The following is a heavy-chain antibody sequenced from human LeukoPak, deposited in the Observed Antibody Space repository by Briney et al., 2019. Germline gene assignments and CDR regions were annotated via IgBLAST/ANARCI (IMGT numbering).Heavy chain of an antibody. V-gene: IGHV1-2*02. J-gene: IGHJ6*04. D-gene: IGHD3-22*01. CDR1: GCTFTGYY. CDR3: ARESQEGYYYDNSGMDV. Sequence: ASVTVSFKASGCTFTGYYMHWVRQAPGQGLEWMGWINPNSGGTNYVQKFQGRVTMTRDTSISTAYMELSRLRFDDTAVYYCARESQEGYYYDNSGMDVWGKGTTVTVSS. CDR2: INPNSGGT.